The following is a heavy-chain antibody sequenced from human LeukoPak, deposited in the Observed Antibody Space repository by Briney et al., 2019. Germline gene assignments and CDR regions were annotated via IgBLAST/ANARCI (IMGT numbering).Heavy chain of an antibody. D-gene: IGHD2-15*01. CDR1: GYSISSGSY. CDR2: ISHSGSP. Sequence: AETLSLTCTVSGYSISSGSYWGWIRQPPGKGLEWIGSISHSGSPYYNPSLKSRVTISVHTSKNQFSLKLSSVTAADTAVYYCARDPVVPATSMQFDWYFDLWGRGTLVTVSS. CDR3: ARDPVVPATSMQFDWYFDL. J-gene: IGHJ2*01. V-gene: IGHV4-38-2*02.